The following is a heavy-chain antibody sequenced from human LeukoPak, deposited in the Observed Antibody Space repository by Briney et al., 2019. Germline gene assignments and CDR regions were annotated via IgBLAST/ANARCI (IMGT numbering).Heavy chain of an antibody. CDR2: MNPNSGNT. D-gene: IGHD5-18*01. CDR1: GYTFTSYD. CDR3: ARGHRGYSYGYDAFDI. Sequence: ASVKVSCKASGYTFTSYDINWVRQATGQGLEWMGWMNPNSGNTGYAQKFQGRVTITRNTSISTAYMELSSLRSEDTAVYYCARGHRGYSYGYDAFDIWGQGTMVTVSS. V-gene: IGHV1-8*03. J-gene: IGHJ3*02.